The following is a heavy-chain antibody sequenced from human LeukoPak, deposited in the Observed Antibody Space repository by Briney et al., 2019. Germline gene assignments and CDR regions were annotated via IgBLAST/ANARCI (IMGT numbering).Heavy chain of an antibody. J-gene: IGHJ4*02. V-gene: IGHV4-59*01. CDR1: GGSISSYY. D-gene: IGHD6-19*01. Sequence: SETLSLACTVSGGSISSYYWSWIRQPPGKGLEWIGYIYYSGSTNYNPSLKSRVTISVDTSKNQFSLKLSSVTAADTAVYYCARVVVAGLFDYWGQGTLVTVSS. CDR3: ARVVVAGLFDY. CDR2: IYYSGST.